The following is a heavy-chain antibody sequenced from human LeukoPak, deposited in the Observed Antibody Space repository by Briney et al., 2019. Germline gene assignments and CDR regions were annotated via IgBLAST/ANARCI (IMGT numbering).Heavy chain of an antibody. V-gene: IGHV1-2*02. Sequence: ASVKVSCXASGYTFTGYYMHWVRQAPGQGLEWMGWINPNSGGTNYAQKFQGRVTMTRDTSISTAYMELSRLRSDDTAVYYCASPGCSGGSCYSGYYYYMDVWGKGTTVTVSS. CDR3: ASPGCSGGSCYSGYYYYMDV. CDR1: GYTFTGYY. D-gene: IGHD2-15*01. J-gene: IGHJ6*03. CDR2: INPNSGGT.